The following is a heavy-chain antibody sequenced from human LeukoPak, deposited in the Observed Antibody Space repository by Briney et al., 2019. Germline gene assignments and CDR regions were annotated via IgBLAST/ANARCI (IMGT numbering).Heavy chain of an antibody. CDR2: INGDGSTT. D-gene: IGHD3-9*01. V-gene: IGHV3-48*03. Sequence: GGSLRLSCAASGFTFTSHEMNWVRQAPGKGLEWVSYINGDGSTTYYADSVKGRFTISRDNAKNSLYLQMNSLRAEDTALYYCARESPLNYDILTGFLDYWGQGTLVTVSS. CDR1: GFTFTSHE. CDR3: ARESPLNYDILTGFLDY. J-gene: IGHJ4*02.